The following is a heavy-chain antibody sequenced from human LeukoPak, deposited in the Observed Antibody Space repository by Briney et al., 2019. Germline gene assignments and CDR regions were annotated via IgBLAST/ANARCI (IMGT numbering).Heavy chain of an antibody. Sequence: GRSLRLSCAASGFTFSSYGMHWVRQAPGKGLEWVAVISYDGSSKYYADSVKGRFTISRDNSKNTLYLQMNSLRAEDTAVYYCAKVFTGTIDYWGQGTLVTVSS. V-gene: IGHV3-30*18. D-gene: IGHD1-1*01. CDR2: ISYDGSSK. J-gene: IGHJ4*02. CDR1: GFTFSSYG. CDR3: AKVFTGTIDY.